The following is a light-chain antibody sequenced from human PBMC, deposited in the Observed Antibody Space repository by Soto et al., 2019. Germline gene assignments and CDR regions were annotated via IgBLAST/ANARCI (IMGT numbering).Light chain of an antibody. CDR1: QSVDTD. CDR3: QQYNNWPRT. J-gene: IGKJ1*01. Sequence: EIVMTQSPATLSVSPGERATLSCRASQSVDTDLAWYQQKPGQAPRLLIYAASTRATGFPARFSGSGSGTEFTLTISGLQSEDFAVYYCQQYNNWPRTFGQGTKVDI. V-gene: IGKV3-15*01. CDR2: AAS.